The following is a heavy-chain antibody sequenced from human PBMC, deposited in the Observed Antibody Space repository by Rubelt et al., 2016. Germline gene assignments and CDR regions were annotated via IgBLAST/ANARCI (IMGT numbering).Heavy chain of an antibody. J-gene: IGHJ5*02. D-gene: IGHD2-21*01. CDR3: ARVNSQRDARWFYP. CDR2: IYYTGST. Sequence: QLQLQESGPGLVKTSETLSLTCTVSGGSIISSSYYWGWIRQPPGKGLEWIGSIYYTGSTYYNPYLKSRVTISVDTSKNQFSLSLSTGTAAAAALYYWARVNSQRDARWFYPWGPGTLVTVSS. V-gene: IGHV4-39*07. CDR1: GGSIISSSYY.